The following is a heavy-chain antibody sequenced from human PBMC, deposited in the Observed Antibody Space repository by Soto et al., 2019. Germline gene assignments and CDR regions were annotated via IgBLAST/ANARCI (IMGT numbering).Heavy chain of an antibody. J-gene: IGHJ3*02. V-gene: IGHV3-23*01. CDR2: ISGSGGST. D-gene: IGHD3-10*01. Sequence: GGSLRLSCAASGFAFSSYAMSWVRQAPGKGLEWVSAISGSGGSTYYADSVKGRFTISRDNSKNTLYLQMNSLRAEDTAVYYCAKDYIRLGGAFDIWGQGTMVTVSS. CDR3: AKDYIRLGGAFDI. CDR1: GFAFSSYA.